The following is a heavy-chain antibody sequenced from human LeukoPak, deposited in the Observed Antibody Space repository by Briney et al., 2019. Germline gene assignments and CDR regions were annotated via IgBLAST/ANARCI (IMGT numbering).Heavy chain of an antibody. V-gene: IGHV1-2*02. CDR1: GYTFTGYY. J-gene: IGHJ4*02. Sequence: GASVKVSCKASGYTFTGYYMHWVRQAPGQGLEWMGWINPNSGGTNYAQKLQGRVTMTRDTSISTAYMELSRLRSDDTAVYYCARTSGYGYYFDYWGQGTLVTVSS. D-gene: IGHD3-22*01. CDR3: ARTSGYGYYFDY. CDR2: INPNSGGT.